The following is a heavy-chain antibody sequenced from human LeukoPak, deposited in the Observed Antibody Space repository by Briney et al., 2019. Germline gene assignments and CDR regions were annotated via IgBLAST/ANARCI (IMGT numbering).Heavy chain of an antibody. J-gene: IGHJ3*01. Sequence: PGRSLRLSCAASGLPFSTFGMHWVRQAPGKGLEWVALISYDGSDKDYADSVKGRFTISRDDSKNTLYLQMNSLRAEDTAVYYCAKEWCGDGCYSLAFDFWGHGTMVTVSS. V-gene: IGHV3-30*18. CDR1: GLPFSTFG. CDR3: AKEWCGDGCYSLAFDF. CDR2: ISYDGSDK. D-gene: IGHD2-21*02.